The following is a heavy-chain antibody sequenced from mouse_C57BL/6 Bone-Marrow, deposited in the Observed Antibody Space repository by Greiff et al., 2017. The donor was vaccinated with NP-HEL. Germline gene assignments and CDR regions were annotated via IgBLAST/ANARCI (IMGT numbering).Heavy chain of an antibody. D-gene: IGHD1-1*01. J-gene: IGHJ2*01. CDR1: GFTFSNYW. Sequence: EVKLQESGGGLVQPGGSMKLSCVASGFTFSNYWMNWVRQSPEKGLEWVAQIRLKSDNYATHYAESVKGRFTISRDDSKSSVYLQMNNLRAEDTGIYYCTGHTTVVAMYYFDYWGQGTTLTVSS. CDR3: TGHTTVVAMYYFDY. CDR2: IRLKSDNYAT. V-gene: IGHV6-3*01.